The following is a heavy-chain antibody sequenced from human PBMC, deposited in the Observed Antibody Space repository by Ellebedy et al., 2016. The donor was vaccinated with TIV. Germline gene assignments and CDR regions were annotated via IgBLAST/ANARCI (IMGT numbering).Heavy chain of an antibody. J-gene: IGHJ4*02. CDR2: ISSSGTYA. V-gene: IGHV3-21*06. Sequence: GGSLRLXXTVSEFPFTTYSMTWVRQAPGKGLEWVSSISSSGTYAFYSDSVKGRFTISRDNVRDSVYLQMNSLRAEDTALYYCATLREDYNILTGYYRKNFDYWGQGTLVTVSS. D-gene: IGHD3-9*01. CDR3: ATLREDYNILTGYYRKNFDY. CDR1: EFPFTTYS.